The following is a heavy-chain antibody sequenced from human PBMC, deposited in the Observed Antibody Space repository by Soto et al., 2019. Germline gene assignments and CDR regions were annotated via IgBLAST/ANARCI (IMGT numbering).Heavy chain of an antibody. J-gene: IGHJ3*02. CDR3: ARGGAYYYDSSGYYPHGAFDI. V-gene: IGHV3-13*01. D-gene: IGHD3-22*01. Sequence: EVQLVESGGGLVQPGGSLRLSCAASGFTFSSYDMHWVRQATGKGLEWVSAIGTAGDTYYPGSVKGRFIISRENAKNSLYLQMNSLRAGDTAVYYCARGGAYYYDSSGYYPHGAFDIWGQGTMVTVSS. CDR1: GFTFSSYD. CDR2: IGTAGDT.